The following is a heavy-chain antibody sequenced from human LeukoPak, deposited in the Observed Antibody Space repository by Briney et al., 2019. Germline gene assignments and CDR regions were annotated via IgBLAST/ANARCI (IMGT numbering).Heavy chain of an antibody. V-gene: IGHV4-34*01. CDR2: INHSGST. Sequence: PSETLSLTCAVYGGSFSGYYWSWIRQPPGKGLEWIGEINHSGSTNYNPSLKSRVTISVDTSKNQFSLKLSSVTAADTAVYYCASLPSHYYDSSGHDYWGQGTLVTVSS. J-gene: IGHJ4*02. CDR3: ASLPSHYYDSSGHDY. D-gene: IGHD3-22*01. CDR1: GGSFSGYY.